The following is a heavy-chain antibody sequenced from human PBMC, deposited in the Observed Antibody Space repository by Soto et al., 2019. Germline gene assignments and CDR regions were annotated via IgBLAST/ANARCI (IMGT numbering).Heavy chain of an antibody. Sequence: QLQLQESGSGLVKPSQTLSLTCAVSGGSISSGGSSWTWIRQHPGKGLEWIGYIYYSGSTYYNPYRQSRVTISVDKSQNHLSLKLTSVTAADTDVYYCARGAGVNFAPWGQGTPVPVSS. D-gene: IGHD3-9*01. J-gene: IGHJ5*02. CDR1: GGSISSGGSS. CDR3: ARGAGVNFAP. V-gene: IGHV4-30-2*01. CDR2: IYYSGST.